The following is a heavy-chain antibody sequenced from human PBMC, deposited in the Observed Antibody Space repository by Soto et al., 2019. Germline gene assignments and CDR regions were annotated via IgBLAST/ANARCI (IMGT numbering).Heavy chain of an antibody. CDR2: ISAYNGNT. Sequence: QVQLVQSRAEVKKPGASVKVSCKASGYTFTTYGISWVRQAPGQGLEWMGWISAYNGNTNYVQKFQGRVTMTTDTSASPAYMELRRLRSDETAVYYCARGSYGYYAYFGLDVWGQGTTVTVSS. V-gene: IGHV1-18*01. J-gene: IGHJ6*02. CDR1: GYTFTTYG. D-gene: IGHD5-18*01. CDR3: ARGSYGYYAYFGLDV.